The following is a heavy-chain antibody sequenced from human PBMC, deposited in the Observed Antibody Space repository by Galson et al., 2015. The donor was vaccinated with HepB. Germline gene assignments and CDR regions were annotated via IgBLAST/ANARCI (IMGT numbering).Heavy chain of an antibody. V-gene: IGHV1-18*04. CDR3: ARYDYVWGSYRYGGGLDY. CDR2: ISAYNDKT. CDR1: GYTFTSYG. J-gene: IGHJ4*02. D-gene: IGHD3-16*02. Sequence: SVKVSCKASGYTFTSYGISWVRQAPGQGLEWMGWISAYNDKTKYAQKFRGRVTMTTDTSTSTAYMELRSLRSDDTAVYYCARYDYVWGSYRYGGGLDYWGQGTLVTVST.